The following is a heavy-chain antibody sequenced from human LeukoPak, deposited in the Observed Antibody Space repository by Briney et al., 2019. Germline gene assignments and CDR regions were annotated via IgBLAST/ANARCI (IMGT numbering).Heavy chain of an antibody. V-gene: IGHV3-33*01. Sequence: GGSLRLSCAASGFTFSSYGMHWVRQAPGKGLEWVAVIWYDGSNKYYADSVKGRFTISRDNSKNTLYLQMNSLRAEDTAVYYCAREVIATAGTSAFDIWGQGTMVTVSS. CDR3: AREVIATAGTSAFDI. D-gene: IGHD6-13*01. CDR1: GFTFSSYG. CDR2: IWYDGSNK. J-gene: IGHJ3*02.